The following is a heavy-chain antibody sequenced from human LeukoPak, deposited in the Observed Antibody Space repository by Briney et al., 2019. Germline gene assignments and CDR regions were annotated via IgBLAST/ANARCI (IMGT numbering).Heavy chain of an antibody. D-gene: IGHD2/OR15-2a*01. Sequence: GGSLRLSRAASGFTVSSNYMSWVRQAPGKGLEWVSVIYSGGSTYYADSVKGRFTISRDNSKNTLYLQMNSLRAEDTAVYYCKISNSRIPGVDYWGQGTLVTVSS. V-gene: IGHV3-66*01. CDR1: GFTVSSNY. CDR2: IYSGGST. CDR3: KISNSRIPGVDY. J-gene: IGHJ4*02.